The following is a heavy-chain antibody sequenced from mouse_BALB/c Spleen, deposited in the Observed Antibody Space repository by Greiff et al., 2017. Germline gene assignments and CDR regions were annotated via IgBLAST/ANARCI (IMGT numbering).Heavy chain of an antibody. CDR3: ARGDYRYDGGPMDY. D-gene: IGHD2-14*01. V-gene: IGHV1S29*02. Sequence: VQLKESGPELVKPGASVKISCKASGYTFTDYNMHWVKQSHGKSLEWIGYIYPYNGGTGYNQKFKSKATLTVDNSSSTAYMELRSLTSEDSAVYYCARGDYRYDGGPMDYWGQGTSVTVSS. CDR1: GYTFTDYN. CDR2: IYPYNGGT. J-gene: IGHJ4*01.